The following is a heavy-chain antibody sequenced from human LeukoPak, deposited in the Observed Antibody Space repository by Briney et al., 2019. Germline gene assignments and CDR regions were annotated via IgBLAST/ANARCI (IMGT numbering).Heavy chain of an antibody. D-gene: IGHD3-16*01. CDR2: ISGSGGDT. J-gene: IGHJ4*02. CDR1: GFTFSDFG. Sequence: GGSLRLSCAASGFTFSDFGMTWVRQAPGKGLEWVSGISGSGGDTYYADSVKGRFTISRDNPKSTLYLQMNTLGAEDTAIYYCAKNRGDLLSLRVGCDYWGQGALVTVSS. CDR3: AKNRGDLLSLRVGCDY. V-gene: IGHV3-23*01.